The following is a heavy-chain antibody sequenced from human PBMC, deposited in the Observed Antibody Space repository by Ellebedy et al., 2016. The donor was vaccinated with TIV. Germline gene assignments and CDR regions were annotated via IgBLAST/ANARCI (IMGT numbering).Heavy chain of an antibody. J-gene: IGHJ3*02. CDR3: ATDWTPNGRSFLTDGVFAI. D-gene: IGHD2-8*01. CDR1: GFTFSTYA. CDR2: ISSNGGST. Sequence: PGGSLRLSCSASGFTFSTYAMHWVRQAPGTGLEYVSAISSNGGSTFYADTVKGRFTISRDNSKNTLYLQMNSLKTEDTAVYYCATDWTPNGRSFLTDGVFAIWGQGTMVTVSS. V-gene: IGHV3-64*04.